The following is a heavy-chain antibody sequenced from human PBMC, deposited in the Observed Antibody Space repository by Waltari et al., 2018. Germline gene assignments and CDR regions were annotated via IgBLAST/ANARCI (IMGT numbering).Heavy chain of an antibody. CDR1: SSPFSTTW. CDR2: INSDGSST. D-gene: IGHD3-10*01. V-gene: IGHV3-74*03. J-gene: IGHJ4*02. CDR3: ARDRYYTIDY. Sequence: EVQLVESGGGLVQPGGSLRLSCTSSSSPFSTTWMHWVRQAPGKGLVWVSRINSDGSSTTYADSVRGRFTVSRDNAKNTMYLQMNSLRAEDTAVYYCARDRYYTIDYWGQGTLVTVSS.